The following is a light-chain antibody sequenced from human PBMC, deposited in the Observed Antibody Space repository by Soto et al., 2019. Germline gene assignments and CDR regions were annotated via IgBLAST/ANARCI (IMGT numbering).Light chain of an antibody. CDR2: DVT. V-gene: IGLV2-11*01. J-gene: IGLJ1*01. Sequence: QSALTQPRSVSGSPGQSVTISCTGTSSDVGGYNCVSWHQQHPGKAPQLIIYDVTQRPSGVPDRFSGSKSGNTASLSISGLKAEDEADYYCCSHSASYTFVFGTGTKVTVL. CDR3: CSHSASYTFV. CDR1: SSDVGGYNC.